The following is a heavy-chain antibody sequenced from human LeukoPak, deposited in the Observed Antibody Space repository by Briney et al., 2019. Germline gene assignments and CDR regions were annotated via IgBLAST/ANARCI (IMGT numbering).Heavy chain of an antibody. CDR2: ISYDGSNK. J-gene: IGHJ4*02. Sequence: GGSLRLSCAASGFTFSSYAMHWVRQAPGKGLEWVAVISYDGSNKYYADSVKGRFTISRDNSKNTLYLQMNSLRAEDTAVYYCANRYSSSWYREFYFDYWGQGTLVTVSS. CDR1: GFTFSSYA. V-gene: IGHV3-30-3*01. CDR3: ANRYSSSWYREFYFDY. D-gene: IGHD6-13*01.